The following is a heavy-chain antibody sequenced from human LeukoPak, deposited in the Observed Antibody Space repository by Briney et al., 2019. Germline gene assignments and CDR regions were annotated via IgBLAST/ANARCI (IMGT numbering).Heavy chain of an antibody. V-gene: IGHV4-34*01. CDR2: INHSGST. D-gene: IGHD5-18*01. Sequence: PSETLSLTCAVYGGSFRGYYWSCIPHPPGKGREWIGEINHSGSTNYNPSLKSRVTISVDTSKNQFSLKLSSVTAADTAVYYCARAPIQLWPRTYYFDYWGQGTLVTVSS. J-gene: IGHJ4*02. CDR3: ARAPIQLWPRTYYFDY. CDR1: GGSFRGYY.